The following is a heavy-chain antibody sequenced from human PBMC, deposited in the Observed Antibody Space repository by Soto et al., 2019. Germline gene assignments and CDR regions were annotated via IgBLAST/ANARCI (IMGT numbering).Heavy chain of an antibody. CDR2: IYHSGSA. D-gene: IGHD2-21*01. CDR3: ASAQIPTCFDP. V-gene: IGHV4-30-2*01. Sequence: QLQLQESGSGLVRPSETLSLTCTVSGGSISSGRDSCSWIRQAPGKGLEWIGYIYHSGSAIYNPYLKSRVTMSADRSKNQFSLRLTSVTAADTAVYYCASAQIPTCFDPWGQGILVTVSP. CDR1: GGSISSGRDS. J-gene: IGHJ5*02.